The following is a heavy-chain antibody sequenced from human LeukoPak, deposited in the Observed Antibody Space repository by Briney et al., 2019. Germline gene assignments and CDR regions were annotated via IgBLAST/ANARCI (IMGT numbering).Heavy chain of an antibody. J-gene: IGHJ4*02. CDR3: ARVVDHDYGNYYLDY. D-gene: IGHD4/OR15-4a*01. Sequence: GGSLRLSCAASGFTVSSNDMSWVRQAPGKGLECISVIYSGGSTDYADSVKGRLTISRDNSKNTLYLQMNSLRAEDTAVYYCARVVDHDYGNYYLDYWGQGTLVTVSS. CDR2: IYSGGST. V-gene: IGHV3-53*01. CDR1: GFTVSSND.